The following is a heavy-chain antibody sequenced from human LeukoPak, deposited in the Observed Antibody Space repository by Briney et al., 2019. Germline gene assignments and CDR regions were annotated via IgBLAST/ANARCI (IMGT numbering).Heavy chain of an antibody. CDR1: GFTFRSYA. CDR2: ISGSGTST. D-gene: IGHD3-22*01. Sequence: GGSLRLSCAASGFTFRSYAMSWVRQATGKRLEWVLAISGSGTSTYYADSVKGRFTISRDNSKNTLYLQMNSLRAEDTAVYYCEGTYYYDSSDDYWGQGTLVTVSS. CDR3: EGTYYYDSSDDY. J-gene: IGHJ4*02. V-gene: IGHV3-23*01.